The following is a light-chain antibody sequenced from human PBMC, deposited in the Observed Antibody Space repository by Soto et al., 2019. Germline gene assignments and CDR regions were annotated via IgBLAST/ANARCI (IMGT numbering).Light chain of an antibody. CDR1: ESVGSTY. J-gene: IGKJ5*01. CDR3: QHNGRT. Sequence: EIGLTQSPGTLSLSPGDRATLSCRASESVGSTYVAWYQQKPGQAPRLLIYAASTRATGISDRFSGSESGTDFTLVISRLDPADFAVYYCQHNGRTFGQGTRLEIK. V-gene: IGKV3-20*01. CDR2: AAS.